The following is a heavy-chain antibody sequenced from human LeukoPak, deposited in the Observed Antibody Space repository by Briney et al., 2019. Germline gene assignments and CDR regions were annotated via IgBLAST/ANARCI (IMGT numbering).Heavy chain of an antibody. CDR2: IYYSGST. V-gene: IGHV4-59*01. J-gene: IGHJ5*02. D-gene: IGHD5-18*01. CDR1: GGSISSYY. Sequence: PSETLSLTCTVSGGSISSYYWSWIRQSPGKGLEWIGYIYYSGSTNYNPSLKSRVTISVDTSKNQFSLKFSSVTAADTALYYCASRGYNSGFNWFDPWGQGTLVTVSS. CDR3: ASRGYNSGFNWFDP.